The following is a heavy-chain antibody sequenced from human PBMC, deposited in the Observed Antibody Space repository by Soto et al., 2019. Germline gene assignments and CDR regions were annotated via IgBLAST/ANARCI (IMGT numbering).Heavy chain of an antibody. Sequence: QSGGSLRLSCAASGFTFSSYAMSWVRQAPGKGLEWVSAISGSGGSTYYADSVKGRFTISRDNSKNTLYLQMNSLRAEDTAVYYCANRPEGVIVATIRDGYYYYMDVWGKGTTVTVSS. J-gene: IGHJ6*03. CDR1: GFTFSSYA. V-gene: IGHV3-23*01. D-gene: IGHD5-12*01. CDR2: ISGSGGST. CDR3: ANRPEGVIVATIRDGYYYYMDV.